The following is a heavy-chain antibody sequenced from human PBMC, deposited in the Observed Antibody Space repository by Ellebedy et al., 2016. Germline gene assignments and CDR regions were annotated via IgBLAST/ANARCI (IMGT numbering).Heavy chain of an antibody. Sequence: GESLKISCAASGFSVSSNDMSWVRQAPGKGLELVSLIYGGGTSYYADSVKGRFTISRDNSKKTLYLQMSGLGADDTAVYYCVTRLNGAFDFWGQGTMVTVSS. CDR1: GFSVSSND. CDR2: IYGGGTS. J-gene: IGHJ3*01. V-gene: IGHV3-53*01. CDR3: VTRLNGAFDF.